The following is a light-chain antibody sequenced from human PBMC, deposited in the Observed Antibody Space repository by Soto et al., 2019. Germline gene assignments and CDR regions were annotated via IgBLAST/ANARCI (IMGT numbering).Light chain of an antibody. V-gene: IGLV1-40*01. CDR3: QSYDSSLSGYV. J-gene: IGLJ1*01. CDR2: GNS. Sequence: QSVLTQPPSVSGAPGQRATISCTGSSSNIGAGHDVHRYQQLPRTAPKLLIYGNSNRPSAVPDRFSGSKSGTSASLAITGLQAEDEADYYCQSYDSSLSGYVFGTGTKVTVL. CDR1: SSNIGAGHD.